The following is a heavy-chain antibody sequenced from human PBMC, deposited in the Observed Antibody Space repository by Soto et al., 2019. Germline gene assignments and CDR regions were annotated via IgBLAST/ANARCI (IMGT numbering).Heavy chain of an antibody. D-gene: IGHD3-16*01. Sequence: QVQLVQSGPEVKKTGTSVKVSCKASGGTFSSRAISWVRQAPGQGLEWMGGIIPVFGRVNYAEKFQDRVTIIADESTGTVYMELSSLRSEDTALYDCANSRGGTFLGYHGMDIW. CDR1: GGTFSSRA. V-gene: IGHV1-69*01. J-gene: IGHJ6*01. CDR3: ANSRGGTFLGYHGMDI. CDR2: IIPVFGRV.